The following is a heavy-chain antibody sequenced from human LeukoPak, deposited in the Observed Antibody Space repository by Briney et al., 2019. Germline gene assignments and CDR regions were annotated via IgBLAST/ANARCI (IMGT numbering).Heavy chain of an antibody. CDR2: IYTSGST. D-gene: IGHD3-10*01. CDR3: ARLYGSGSSLYFDY. Sequence: PSETLSLTCTVSGGSTSSGSYYWSWIRQPAGKGLEWIGRIYTSGSTNYNPSLKSRVTISVDTSKNQFSLKLSSVTAADTAVYYCARLYGSGSSLYFDYWGQGTLVTVSS. V-gene: IGHV4-61*02. CDR1: GGSTSSGSYY. J-gene: IGHJ4*02.